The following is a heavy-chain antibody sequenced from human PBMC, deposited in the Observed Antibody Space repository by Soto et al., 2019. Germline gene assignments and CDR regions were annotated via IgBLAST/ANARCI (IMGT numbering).Heavy chain of an antibody. V-gene: IGHV1-69*13. Sequence: SVKVSCKASGGTFSSYAISWVRQAPGQGLEWMGGIIPIFGTANYAQKFQGRVTITADESTSTAYMELSSLRSEDTAVYYCARAFGVAVAGTFFDYWGRGPLVTVSS. CDR2: IIPIFGTA. CDR1: GGTFSSYA. D-gene: IGHD6-19*01. CDR3: ARAFGVAVAGTFFDY. J-gene: IGHJ4*02.